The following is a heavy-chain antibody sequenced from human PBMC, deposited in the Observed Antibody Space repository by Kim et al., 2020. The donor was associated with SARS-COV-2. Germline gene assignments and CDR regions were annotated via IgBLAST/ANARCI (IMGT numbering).Heavy chain of an antibody. Sequence: ASVKVSCKASGYTFTSYDINWVRQATGQGLEWMGWMNPNSGNTGYAQKFQGRVTMTRNTSISTAYMELSSLRSEDTAVYYCARDLYDILTGYYEFDYWGQGTLVTVSS. J-gene: IGHJ4*02. CDR1: GYTFTSYD. CDR3: ARDLYDILTGYYEFDY. D-gene: IGHD3-9*01. V-gene: IGHV1-8*01. CDR2: MNPNSGNT.